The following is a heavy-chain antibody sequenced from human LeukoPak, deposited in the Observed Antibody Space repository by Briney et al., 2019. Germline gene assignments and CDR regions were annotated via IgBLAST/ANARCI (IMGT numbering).Heavy chain of an antibody. CDR1: GGSFSGYY. V-gene: IGHV4-34*01. J-gene: IGHJ4*02. CDR3: ARVRDYVWGSYRYKSFDY. Sequence: SETLSLTCAVYGGSFSGYYWSWIRQPPGEGLEWIGEINHSGSTNYNPSLKSRVTISVDTSKNQFSLKLSSVTAADTAVYYCARVRDYVWGSYRYKSFDYWGQGTLVTVSS. D-gene: IGHD3-16*02. CDR2: INHSGST.